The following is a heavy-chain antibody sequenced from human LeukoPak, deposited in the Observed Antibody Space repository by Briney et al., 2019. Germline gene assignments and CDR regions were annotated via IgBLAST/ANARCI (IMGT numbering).Heavy chain of an antibody. CDR2: ISYDGSNK. J-gene: IGHJ4*02. D-gene: IGHD3-22*01. CDR1: GFTFSSYA. Sequence: GGSLRLSCAASGFTFSSYAMHWVRQAPGKGLEWVAVISYDGSNKYYADSVKGRFTISRDNSKNTLYLQMNSLRAEDTAVYYCARSKYYDSSGSNDYWGQGALVTVSS. CDR3: ARSKYYDSSGSNDY. V-gene: IGHV3-30-3*01.